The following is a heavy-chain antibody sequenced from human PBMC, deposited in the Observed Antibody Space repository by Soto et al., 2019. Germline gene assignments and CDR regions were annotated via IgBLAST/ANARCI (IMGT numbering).Heavy chain of an antibody. CDR1: GFTFSTYG. J-gene: IGHJ1*01. CDR2: ISYDGSNE. D-gene: IGHD6-19*01. V-gene: IGHV3-30*18. Sequence: GESLRLSCAASGFTFSTYGMHWVRQAPGKWLEWVAFISYDGSNEYYADSVKGRFTISRDNPRNTLYLQMNSLGAEDTAVYYCAKGTEYSSGWYAEYFQHWGQGTLVTVS. CDR3: AKGTEYSSGWYAEYFQH.